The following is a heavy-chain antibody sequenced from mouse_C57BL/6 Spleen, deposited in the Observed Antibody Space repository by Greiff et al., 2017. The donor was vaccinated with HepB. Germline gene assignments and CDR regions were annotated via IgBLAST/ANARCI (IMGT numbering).Heavy chain of an antibody. J-gene: IGHJ1*03. V-gene: IGHV1-62-2*01. CDR2: FYPGSGSI. CDR3: ARHEDRQPSPAPYWYFDV. CDR1: GYTFTEYT. Sequence: QVQLQQPGAELVKPGASVKLSCKASGYTFTEYTIHWVKQRSGQGLEWIGWFYPGSGSIKYNEKFKDKATLTADKSSSTVYMELSRLTSEDSAVYFCARHEDRQPSPAPYWYFDVWGTGTTVTVSS. D-gene: IGHD3-2*02.